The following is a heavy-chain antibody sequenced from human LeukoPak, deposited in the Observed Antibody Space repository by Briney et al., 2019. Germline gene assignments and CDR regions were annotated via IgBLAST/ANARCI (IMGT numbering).Heavy chain of an antibody. V-gene: IGHV3-9*01. CDR2: ISWNSGSI. J-gene: IGHJ4*02. Sequence: GGSLRLSCAASGFTFDDYAMHWVRQAPGKGLEWVSGISWNSGSIGYADSVKGRFTISRDNAKNSLYLQMNSLRAEDTALYYCAKGGTEGSVYGSRSYPFDYWGQGTLVTVSS. CDR3: AKGGTEGSVYGSRSYPFDY. D-gene: IGHD3-10*01. CDR1: GFTFDDYA.